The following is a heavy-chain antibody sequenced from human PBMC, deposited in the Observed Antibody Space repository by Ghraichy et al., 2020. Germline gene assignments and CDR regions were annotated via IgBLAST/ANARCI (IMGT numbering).Heavy chain of an antibody. V-gene: IGHV4-4*07. D-gene: IGHD3-3*01. CDR2: FYSSGTT. CDR3: ASVGGTNYEFRSGFSDAFDI. J-gene: IGHJ3*02. Sequence: SETPSLTCTVSGGSISSYYWSWIWLRAGTGMEWIGRFYSSGTTNNNPSLTRRVTMSVDTSTYQFSLTLSSVTAAATAVYYCASVGGTNYEFRSGFSDAFDIWGQGTTVTVSS. CDR1: GGSISSYY.